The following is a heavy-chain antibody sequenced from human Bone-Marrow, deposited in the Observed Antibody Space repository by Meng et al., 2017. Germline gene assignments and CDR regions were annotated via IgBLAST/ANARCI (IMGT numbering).Heavy chain of an antibody. J-gene: IGHJ6*02. CDR2: ISFDGNDK. CDR3: GRGSVTARQHGVDV. CDR1: GFTFGSYA. V-gene: IGHV3-30*04. D-gene: IGHD2-21*02. Sequence: GESLKISCAASGFTFGSYAMHWVRQAPGKGLEWLSLISFDGNDKYYADPVKGRFTISRDNSKNTLYLQLNGLRPEDTSVYYCGRGSVTARQHGVDVWGQGTSVTVSS.